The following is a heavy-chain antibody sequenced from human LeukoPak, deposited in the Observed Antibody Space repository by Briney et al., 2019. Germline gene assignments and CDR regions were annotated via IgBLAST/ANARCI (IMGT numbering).Heavy chain of an antibody. CDR1: VYTFTGYY. D-gene: IGHD6-6*01. V-gene: IGHV1-2*02. CDR2: INPNSGGT. CDR3: AREVAARLDYFDY. Sequence: ASVTVSCKASVYTFTGYYMHWVRQAPGQGLEGMGWINPNSGGTNYAQKFQGRVTMTRDTSISTAYMELSRLRSDDTAVYYCAREVAARLDYFDYWGQGTLVTVSS. J-gene: IGHJ4*02.